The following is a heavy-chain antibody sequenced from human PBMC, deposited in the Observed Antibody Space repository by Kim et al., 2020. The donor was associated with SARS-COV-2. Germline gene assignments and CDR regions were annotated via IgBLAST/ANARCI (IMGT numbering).Heavy chain of an antibody. CDR2: ISSSGGST. J-gene: IGHJ4*02. CDR3: ARDFWSGYCIDY. D-gene: IGHD3-3*01. V-gene: IGHV3-23*01. CDR1: GFTFSSYA. Sequence: GSLRLSCAASGFTFSSYAMSWVRQAPGKGLEWVSAISSSGGSTYYADSVKGRFTISRDNSKNTLYLQVNSLRAEDTAVYYCARDFWSGYCIDYWGQGTLVTVSS.